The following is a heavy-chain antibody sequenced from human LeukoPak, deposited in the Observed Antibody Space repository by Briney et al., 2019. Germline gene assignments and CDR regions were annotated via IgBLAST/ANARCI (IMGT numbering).Heavy chain of an antibody. J-gene: IGHJ4*02. CDR1: GYTFTSYG. D-gene: IGHD5-12*01. CDR2: ISAYNGNT. Sequence: ASVKVSCRASGYTFTSYGISWVRQAPGQGLEWMGWISAYNGNTNYAQKLQGRITMTTDTSTSTAYMELRSLRSDDTAVYYCARGGFRSGYGTLYYFDYWGQGTLVTVSS. V-gene: IGHV1-18*01. CDR3: ARGGFRSGYGTLYYFDY.